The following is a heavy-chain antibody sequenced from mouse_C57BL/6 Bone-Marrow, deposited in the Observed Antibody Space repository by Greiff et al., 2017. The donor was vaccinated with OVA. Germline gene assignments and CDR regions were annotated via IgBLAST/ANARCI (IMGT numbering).Heavy chain of an antibody. CDR1: GFTFSDYY. D-gene: IGHD2-4*01. J-gene: IGHJ4*01. CDR2: ISNGGGST. Sequence: EVKLVESGGGLVQPGGSLKLSCAASGFTFSDYYMYWVRQTPEKRLEWVAYISNGGGSTYYPDTVKGRFTISRDNAKNTLYLQMSRLKSEDTAMYYCARVYYDYGGGDYWGQGTSVTVSS. V-gene: IGHV5-12*01. CDR3: ARVYYDYGGGDY.